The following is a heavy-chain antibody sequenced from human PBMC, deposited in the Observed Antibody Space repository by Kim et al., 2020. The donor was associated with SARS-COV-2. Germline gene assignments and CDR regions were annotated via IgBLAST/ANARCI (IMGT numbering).Heavy chain of an antibody. CDR3: AREALDYYDSSGYYYTTYYFDY. CDR1: GFTFSSYW. CDR2: IKQDGSEK. Sequence: GGSLRLSCAASGFTFSSYWMSWVRQAPGKGLEWVANIKQDGSEKYYVDSVKGRFTISRDNAKNSLYLQMNSLRAEDTAVYYCAREALDYYDSSGYYYTTYYFDYWGQGTLVTVSS. J-gene: IGHJ4*02. D-gene: IGHD3-22*01. V-gene: IGHV3-7*03.